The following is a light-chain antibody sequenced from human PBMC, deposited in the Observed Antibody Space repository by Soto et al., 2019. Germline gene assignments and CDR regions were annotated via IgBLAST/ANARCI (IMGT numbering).Light chain of an antibody. J-gene: IGKJ1*01. Sequence: EIVLTQTPGTLSFSPAERATLSCSARQSLSSIFLAWYQQKPGQAPRLLIYGASSRATGSPDRFSGSGSGTDFTLTISRLEPEDFAVYSCHQYGSSPATFGQGTKVDI. CDR2: GAS. CDR1: QSLSSIF. CDR3: HQYGSSPAT. V-gene: IGKV3-20*01.